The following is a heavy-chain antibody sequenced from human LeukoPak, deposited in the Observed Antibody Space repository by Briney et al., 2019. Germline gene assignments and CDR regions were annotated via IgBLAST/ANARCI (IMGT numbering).Heavy chain of an antibody. D-gene: IGHD3-3*01. CDR2: IKSKTDGGTT. V-gene: IGHV3-15*01. J-gene: IGHJ6*03. CDR3: TRDQWPGLRFLEWLLNYYYYMDV. CDR1: GFTFSNAW. Sequence: GGSLRLSCAASGFTFSNAWMSWVRQAPGKGLEWVGRIKSKTDGGTTDYAAPVKGRFTISRDDSKNTLYLQMISLKTEDTAVYCCTRDQWPGLRFLEWLLNYYYYMDVWGKGDTVTVSS.